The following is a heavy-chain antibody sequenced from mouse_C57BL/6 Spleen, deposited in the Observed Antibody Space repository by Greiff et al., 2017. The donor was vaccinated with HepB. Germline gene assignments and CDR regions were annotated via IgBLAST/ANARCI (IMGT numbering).Heavy chain of an antibody. V-gene: IGHV5-9*01. J-gene: IGHJ1*03. CDR2: ISGGGGNT. D-gene: IGHD3-3*01. CDR1: GFTFSSYT. CDR3: ARHEGLYWYIDF. Sequence: EVQRVESGGGLVKPGGSLKLSCAASGFTFSSYTMSWVRQTPEKRLEWVATISGGGGNTYYPDSVKGRFTISRDNAKNTLYLQMSSLRSEDTALYYCARHEGLYWYIDFWGTGTTVTVSS.